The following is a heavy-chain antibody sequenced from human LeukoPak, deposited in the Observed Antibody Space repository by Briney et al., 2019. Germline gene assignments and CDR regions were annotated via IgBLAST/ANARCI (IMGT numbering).Heavy chain of an antibody. D-gene: IGHD1-26*01. CDR1: GYTLTELS. Sequence: ASVKVSCKVSGYTLTELSMHWVRQAPGKGLEWMGGFDPEDGETIYAQKFQGRVTMTEDTSTDTAYMELSSLSSEDTAVYYCATSVGATTGLDYWGQGTLVTVSS. J-gene: IGHJ4*02. V-gene: IGHV1-24*01. CDR3: ATSVGATTGLDY. CDR2: FDPEDGET.